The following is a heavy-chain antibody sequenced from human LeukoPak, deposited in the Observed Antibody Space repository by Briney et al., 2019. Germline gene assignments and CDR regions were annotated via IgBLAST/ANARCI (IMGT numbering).Heavy chain of an antibody. CDR2: IKQAASET. V-gene: IGHV3-7*01. CDR1: GFTFSSYS. D-gene: IGHD2-2*01. Sequence: GGSLRLSCAASGFTFSSYSMNWVRQAPGKGLEWVAIIKQAASETYYVGSVKGRFTISRDNAKNSLYLQMSSLRADDTAVYYCARYYCGTSTTCYMFDFWGQGTLVTVSS. CDR3: ARYYCGTSTTCYMFDF. J-gene: IGHJ4*02.